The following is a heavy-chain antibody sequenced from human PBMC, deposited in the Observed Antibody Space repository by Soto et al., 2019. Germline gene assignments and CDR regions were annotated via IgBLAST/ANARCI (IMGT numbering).Heavy chain of an antibody. CDR2: ISSSSSYI. J-gene: IGHJ4*02. CDR3: ARALPVRRDMVVVSAASGGLDY. D-gene: IGHD2-2*01. Sequence: GGSLRLSCAASGFTFSSYSMNWVRQAPGKGLEGVSSISSSSSYIYYADSVKGRFTISRDNAKNSLYRKMNSLRAEDTAGYYCARALPVRRDMVVVSAASGGLDYWGQGTLVTVSS. V-gene: IGHV3-21*01. CDR1: GFTFSSYS.